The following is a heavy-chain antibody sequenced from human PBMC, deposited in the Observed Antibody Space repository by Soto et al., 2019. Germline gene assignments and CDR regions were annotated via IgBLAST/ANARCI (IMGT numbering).Heavy chain of an antibody. V-gene: IGHV3-23*01. CDR2: ISGSGDST. Sequence: GGSLRLSCAASVFSFSSYAMNWVRQAPGKGLEWVSVISGSGDSTYYAEYEKGRFTISRDNSKKTLYLQMIRLRAVDTAVYYRARRSSGWYFDYWGQGNLVTVSS. J-gene: IGHJ4*02. D-gene: IGHD6-19*01. CDR1: VFSFSSYA. CDR3: ARRSSGWYFDY.